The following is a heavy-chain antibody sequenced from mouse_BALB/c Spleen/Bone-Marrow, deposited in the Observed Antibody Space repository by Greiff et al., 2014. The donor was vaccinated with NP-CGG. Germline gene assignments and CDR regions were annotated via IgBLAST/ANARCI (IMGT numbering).Heavy chain of an antibody. V-gene: IGHV1-87*01. J-gene: IGHJ4*01. CDR2: IYPGDGDT. Sequence: QVHVKQSGAELARPGASVKLSCKASGYAFTSYWMQWVKQRPGQGLEWIGAIYPGDGDTRYTQKFKGKATLTADKSSSTAYMQLSSLASEDSAVYYCARSGAMDYWGQGTSVTVSS. D-gene: IGHD3-2*02. CDR1: GYAFTSYW. CDR3: ARSGAMDY.